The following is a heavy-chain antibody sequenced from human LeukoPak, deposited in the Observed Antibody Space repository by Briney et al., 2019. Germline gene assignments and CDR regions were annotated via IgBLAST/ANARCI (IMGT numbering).Heavy chain of an antibody. CDR2: INPSGGST. J-gene: IGHJ5*02. CDR1: GYTFTSYY. CDR3: ARAYCGGDCSPPNWFDP. D-gene: IGHD2-21*02. V-gene: IGHV1-46*01. Sequence: ASVKVSCKASGYTFTSYYMHWVRRAPGQGLEWMGIINPSGGSTSYAQKFQGRVTMTRDTSTSTVYMELSSLRSEDTAVYYCARAYCGGDCSPPNWFDPWGQGTLVTVSS.